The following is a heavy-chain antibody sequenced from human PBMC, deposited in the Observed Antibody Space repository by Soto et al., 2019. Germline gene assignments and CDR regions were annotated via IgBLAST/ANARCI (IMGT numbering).Heavy chain of an antibody. J-gene: IGHJ4*02. CDR3: AGVGTIFGVGPFDY. Sequence: QVQLVQSGAEVKKPGSSVKVSCKASGGTFSSYAISWVRQAPGQGLEWMGGIIPIFGTANYAQKFQGRVTITADESTSTAYSGLSSLKSEDTAVYYCAGVGTIFGVGPFDYWGQGTLVTVSS. CDR1: GGTFSSYA. D-gene: IGHD3-3*01. V-gene: IGHV1-69*01. CDR2: IIPIFGTA.